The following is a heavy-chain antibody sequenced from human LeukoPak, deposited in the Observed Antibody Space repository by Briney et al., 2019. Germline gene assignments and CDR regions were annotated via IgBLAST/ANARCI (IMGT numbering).Heavy chain of an antibody. J-gene: IGHJ4*02. V-gene: IGHV3-11*01. Sequence: GGSLSLSCAASGFTFSDCYMTWIRQGPGKGLEWLSYISDGGSTVSYADSLKGRFTISRDNAKNSLFLQMNSLRADDTAVYYCATVAAAGSGSDDILTGYYDNWGQGTLVTVST. CDR3: ATVAAAGSGSDDILTGYYDN. CDR2: ISDGGSTV. CDR1: GFTFSDCY. D-gene: IGHD3-9*01.